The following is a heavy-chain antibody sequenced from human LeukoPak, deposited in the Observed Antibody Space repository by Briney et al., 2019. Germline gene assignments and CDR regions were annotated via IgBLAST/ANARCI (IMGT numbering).Heavy chain of an antibody. CDR2: IYPGSSDT. CDR3: VRLDTIDY. V-gene: IGHV5-51*01. CDR1: GYSLTNYW. Sequence: HGESLKISCKGSGYSLTNYWIGWVRQMPGKGLEWMGIIYPGSSDTRYSPSFQDQVTISVDKSISTAYLQWSSLKASDIAMYYCVRLDTIDYWGQGTLVTVSS. J-gene: IGHJ4*02. D-gene: IGHD3/OR15-3a*01.